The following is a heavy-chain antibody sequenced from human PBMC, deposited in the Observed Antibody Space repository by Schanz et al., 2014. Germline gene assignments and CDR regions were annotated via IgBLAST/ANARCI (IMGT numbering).Heavy chain of an antibody. Sequence: QVQLVQSGAEVKKPGASVKVSCKASGYTFTSCGINWVRQAPGQGLEWMGWINGYNGHTLYAQKFQGRVTMTTDTSTSTSYMELSSLRSDDTAVYYCARDRRRYCSTASCLHDNWFDPWGQGTLVIVSS. CDR1: GYTFTSCG. CDR2: INGYNGHT. CDR3: ARDRRRYCSTASCLHDNWFDP. J-gene: IGHJ5*02. D-gene: IGHD2-2*01. V-gene: IGHV1-18*01.